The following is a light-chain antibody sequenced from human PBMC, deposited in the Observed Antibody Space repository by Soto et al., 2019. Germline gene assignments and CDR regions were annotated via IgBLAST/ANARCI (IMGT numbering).Light chain of an antibody. CDR1: QGISNS. CDR2: AAS. J-gene: IGKJ1*01. Sequence: DIQMTQSPSSLSASLGDRVTIACRASQGISNSLAWYQQQPGKVPKLLISAASTLQSGVPSRFSGSGSGTDFTLTISSLQPEDVATYYCQKYSNAPAWTCGQGTKVEIK. CDR3: QKYSNAPAWT. V-gene: IGKV1-27*01.